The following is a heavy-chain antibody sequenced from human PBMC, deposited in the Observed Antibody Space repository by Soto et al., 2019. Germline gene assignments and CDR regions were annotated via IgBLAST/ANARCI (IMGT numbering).Heavy chain of an antibody. D-gene: IGHD6-19*01. Sequence: GGSLRLSCAASGFTFSSYGMHWVRQAPGKGLEWVAVIWYDGSNKYYADSVKGRFTISRDNSKNSMYLQMNSLRAEDTAVYYCARGRSAWYAPFDYWGQGTLVTVSS. V-gene: IGHV3-33*01. CDR2: IWYDGSNK. CDR3: ARGRSAWYAPFDY. CDR1: GFTFSSYG. J-gene: IGHJ4*02.